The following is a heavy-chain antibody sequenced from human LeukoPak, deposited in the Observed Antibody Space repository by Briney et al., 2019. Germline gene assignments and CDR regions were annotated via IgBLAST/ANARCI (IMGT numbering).Heavy chain of an antibody. Sequence: GGSLRLSCAASGFTFSNHAMSWVRQAPGKGLQWVAVISGGGRTTEYEDFVKGRFTISRDNSKNTLSLQMNSLTVEDTAIYFCAKNVVVKRYIDFWGQGTLVTASS. V-gene: IGHV3-23*01. J-gene: IGHJ4*02. CDR2: ISGGGRTT. CDR3: AKNVVVKRYIDF. D-gene: IGHD2-15*01. CDR1: GFTFSNHA.